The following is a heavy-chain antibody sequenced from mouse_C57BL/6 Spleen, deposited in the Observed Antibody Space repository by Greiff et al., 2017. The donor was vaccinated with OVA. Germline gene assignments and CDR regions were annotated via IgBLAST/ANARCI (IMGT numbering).Heavy chain of an antibody. Sequence: QVQLQQPGAELVKPGASVKMSCKASGYTFTSYWITWVKQRPGQGLEWIGDIYPGSGSTNYNEKFKSKATLTVDTSSSTAYMQLSSLTSEDSAVYYGARLDYYGSSYVAWFAYWGQGTLVTVSA. J-gene: IGHJ3*01. D-gene: IGHD1-1*01. CDR3: ARLDYYGSSYVAWFAY. CDR1: GYTFTSYW. V-gene: IGHV1-55*01. CDR2: IYPGSGST.